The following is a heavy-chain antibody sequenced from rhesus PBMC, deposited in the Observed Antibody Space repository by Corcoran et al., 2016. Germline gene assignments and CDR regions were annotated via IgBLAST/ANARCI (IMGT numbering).Heavy chain of an antibody. CDR3: ARDGITIVEDV. CDR2: IYGRGGGT. CDR1: GGSISDAYY. Sequence: QVQLQESGPGLVKPSETLSLTCAVSGGSISDAYYWSWIRQPPGKGLEWIGYIYGRGGGTNYNPTLKKRATMSIDTSKNQFSRKLSSVTAADTAVYYCARDGITIVEDVWGRGVLVTVSS. D-gene: IGHD3-3*01. J-gene: IGHJ5-2*02. V-gene: IGHV4-106*01.